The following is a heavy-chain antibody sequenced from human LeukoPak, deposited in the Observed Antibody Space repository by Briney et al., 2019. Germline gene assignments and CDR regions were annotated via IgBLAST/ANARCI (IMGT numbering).Heavy chain of an antibody. CDR2: INHSGST. Sequence: SETLSLTCAVYGGSFSGYYWSWIRQPPGKGLEWIGEINHSGSTNYNPSLKSRVTISVDTSKNQFSLKLSSVTAADTAVYYCARYSRRVRGMDVWAKGPRSPSP. D-gene: IGHD5-18*01. CDR3: ARYSRRVRGMDV. CDR1: GGSFSGYY. J-gene: IGHJ6*02. V-gene: IGHV4-34*01.